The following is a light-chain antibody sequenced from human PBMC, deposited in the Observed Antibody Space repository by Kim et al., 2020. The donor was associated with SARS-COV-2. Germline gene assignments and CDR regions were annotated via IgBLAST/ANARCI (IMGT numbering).Light chain of an antibody. CDR1: QDIANY. Sequence: DIQITQSPSSLSASVGDRVTITCQTSQDIANYLNWFQQKPGRAPKLLIYDASNLEPGVPSRFSGRGSATDFSFTIRSLQPEDVATYYCQQYDNLPLTFGGGTKVDIK. CDR3: QQYDNLPLT. CDR2: DAS. V-gene: IGKV1-33*01. J-gene: IGKJ4*01.